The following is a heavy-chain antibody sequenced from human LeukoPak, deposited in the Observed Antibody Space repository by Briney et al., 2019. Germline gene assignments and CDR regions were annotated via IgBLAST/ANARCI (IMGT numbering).Heavy chain of an antibody. CDR1: GGSISSSSYY. J-gene: IGHJ4*02. Sequence: SETLSLTCTVSGGSISSSSYYWGWIRQPPGQGLEWIGSIYYSGSTYYNPSLKSRVTISVDTSKNQFSLKLNSVTAADTAAYYCARRGGSGSYYIDYWGQGTLVTVSS. D-gene: IGHD3-10*01. V-gene: IGHV4-39*01. CDR3: ARRGGSGSYYIDY. CDR2: IYYSGST.